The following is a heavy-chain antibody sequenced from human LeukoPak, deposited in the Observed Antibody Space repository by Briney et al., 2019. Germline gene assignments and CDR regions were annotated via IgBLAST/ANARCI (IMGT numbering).Heavy chain of an antibody. D-gene: IGHD3-22*01. CDR1: GYTFTSYD. CDR3: ATPNDSSGYYYY. V-gene: IGHV1-8*01. Sequence: ASVKVSRKASGYTFTSYDINRVRQATGQGLEWMGWMNPNSGNTGYAQKFQGRVTMTRNTSISTAYMELSSLRSEDTAVYYCATPNDSSGYYYYWGQGTLVTVSS. CDR2: MNPNSGNT. J-gene: IGHJ4*02.